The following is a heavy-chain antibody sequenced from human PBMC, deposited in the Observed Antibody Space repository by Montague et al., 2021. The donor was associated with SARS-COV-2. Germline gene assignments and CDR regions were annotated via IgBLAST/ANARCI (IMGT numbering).Heavy chain of an antibody. J-gene: IGHJ4*02. Sequence: SETLSLTCTVSGGSLSSDYWSWIRQPPGKGLEWIGYIYYRGSTNYNPSLKSRVTLSVDTSKNQFSLKLSSVTAADTAVYYCANMGVGRITIFGVVSRGGLDYWGQGTLVTVSS. CDR1: GGSLSSDY. CDR2: IYYRGST. CDR3: ANMGVGRITIFGVVSRGGLDY. V-gene: IGHV4-59*12. D-gene: IGHD3-3*01.